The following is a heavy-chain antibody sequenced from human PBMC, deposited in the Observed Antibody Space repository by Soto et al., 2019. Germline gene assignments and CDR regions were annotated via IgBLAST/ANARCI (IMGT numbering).Heavy chain of an antibody. CDR2: IYYGGST. V-gene: IGHV4-31*03. Sequence: SETLSLTCTVSGGSISSGGYYWSWIRQHPGKGLEWIGYIYYGGSTYYNPSLKSRATISGDTSKNQFSLKLSSVTAADTAVYYCARGGYYYQNSGQNAYDYWGQGILVTVSS. CDR1: GGSISSGGYY. D-gene: IGHD3-22*01. CDR3: ARGGYYYQNSGQNAYDY. J-gene: IGHJ4*01.